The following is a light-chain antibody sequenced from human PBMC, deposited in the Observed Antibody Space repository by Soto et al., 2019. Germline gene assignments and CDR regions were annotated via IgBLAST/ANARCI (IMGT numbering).Light chain of an antibody. J-gene: IGLJ3*02. CDR1: SSDVGSYDV. Sequence: QSALTQPASVSGSPGQSINISCTGTSSDVGSYDVVSWYQQHPGKAPKLIIYEGTKRPPGVSNRLSGSKSGNTASLTISVLQAEDEADYYCCSSAGSRILSWVFGGGTKVTVL. CDR2: EGT. CDR3: CSSAGSRILSWV. V-gene: IGLV2-23*01.